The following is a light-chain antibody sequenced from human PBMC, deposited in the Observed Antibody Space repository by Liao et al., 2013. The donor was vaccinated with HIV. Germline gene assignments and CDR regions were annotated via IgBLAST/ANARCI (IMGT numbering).Light chain of an antibody. CDR2: QDT. CDR3: QTWDSNSWV. Sequence: SYELTQPPSVSVSPGQTASITCSGDQLGNKNICWYQQKPGQSPVLVIYQDTKRPSGIPERFSGSNSGNTATLTISGTQALDEADYYCQTWDSNSWVFGGGTKLTVL. J-gene: IGLJ3*02. CDR1: QLGNKN. V-gene: IGLV3-1*01.